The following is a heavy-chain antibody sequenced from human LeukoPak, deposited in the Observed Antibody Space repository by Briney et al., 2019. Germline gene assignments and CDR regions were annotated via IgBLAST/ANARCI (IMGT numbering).Heavy chain of an antibody. CDR1: GYTFTSYD. J-gene: IGHJ6*02. V-gene: IGHV1-8*01. CDR3: AKAGKYYDFWSGYYYYGMDV. D-gene: IGHD3-3*01. CDR2: MNPNSGNT. Sequence: ASVTVSCTASGYTFTSYDINWVRQATGQGLEWMGWMNPNSGNTGYAQKFQGRVTMTRNTSISTAYMELSSLRSEDTAVYYCAKAGKYYDFWSGYYYYGMDVWGQGTTVTVSS.